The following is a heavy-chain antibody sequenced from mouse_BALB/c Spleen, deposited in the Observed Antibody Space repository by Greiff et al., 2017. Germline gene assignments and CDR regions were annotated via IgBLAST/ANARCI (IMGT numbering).Heavy chain of an antibody. V-gene: IGHV1-54*01. Sequence: VKLQESGAELVRPGTSVKVSCKASGYAFTNYLIEWVKQRPGQGLEWIGVINPGSGGTNYNEKFKGKATLTADKSSSTAYMQLSSLTSDDSAVYFCAVDGYSYAMDDWGQGTSVTVSS. CDR1: GYAFTNYL. CDR3: AVDGYSYAMDD. D-gene: IGHD2-3*01. CDR2: INPGSGGT. J-gene: IGHJ4*01.